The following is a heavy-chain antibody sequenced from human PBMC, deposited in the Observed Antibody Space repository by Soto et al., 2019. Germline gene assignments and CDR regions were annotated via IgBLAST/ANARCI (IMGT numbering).Heavy chain of an antibody. J-gene: IGHJ6*02. V-gene: IGHV1-69*06. Sequence: SVKVSCKASGGTFSSYAISWVRQAPGQGLEWMGGIIPIFGTANYAQKFQGRVTITADKSTSTAYMELSSLRSEDTAVYYCARDNRHYYGSGNYYGMDVWGQGTTVTVSS. D-gene: IGHD3-10*01. CDR1: GGTFSSYA. CDR3: ARDNRHYYGSGNYYGMDV. CDR2: IIPIFGTA.